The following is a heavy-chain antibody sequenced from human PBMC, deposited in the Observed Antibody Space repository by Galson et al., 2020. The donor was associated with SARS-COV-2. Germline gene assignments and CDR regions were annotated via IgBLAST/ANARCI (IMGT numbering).Heavy chain of an antibody. D-gene: IGHD3-3*01. CDR1: GESFSPNY. V-gene: IGHV4-34*01. Sequence: SETLSLTCAVYGESFSPNYWNWVRLPPGRGLEWIGEITHSGTTSYSPSLKSRVTISVDTSKNQFSLRLRSVTAADTAVYYCARARPTRSGFYYYYHMDVWAKVTTVIVSS. CDR3: ARARPTRSGFYYYYHMDV. J-gene: IGHJ6*03. CDR2: ITHSGTT.